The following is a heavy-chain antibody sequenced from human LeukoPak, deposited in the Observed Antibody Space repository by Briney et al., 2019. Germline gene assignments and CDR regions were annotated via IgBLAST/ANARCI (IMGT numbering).Heavy chain of an antibody. J-gene: IGHJ4*02. CDR2: ISSSSSYI. CDR1: GFTFSSHS. V-gene: IGHV3-21*01. Sequence: PGGSLRLSCAASGFTFSSHSMNWVRQAPGKGLEWVSSISSSSSYIYYADSVKGRFTISRDNAKNSLYLQMNSLRAEDTAVYYCARGSMIGFDYWGQGTLVTVSS. CDR3: ARGSMIGFDY. D-gene: IGHD3-16*01.